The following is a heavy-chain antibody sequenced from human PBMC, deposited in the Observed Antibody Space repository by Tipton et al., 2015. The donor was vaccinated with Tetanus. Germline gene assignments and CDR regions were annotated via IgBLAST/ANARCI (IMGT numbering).Heavy chain of an antibody. D-gene: IGHD3-3*01. CDR2: ISSSSSTI. Sequence: SLRLSCAASEFTFSSYSMNWVRQAPGKGLEWVSYISSSSSTICYADSVKGRFTISRDNSKNTLYLQMNSLRAEDTAVYYCAKATPPNYDFWSGYAYGMDVWGQGTTVTVSS. J-gene: IGHJ6*02. V-gene: IGHV3-48*01. CDR3: AKATPPNYDFWSGYAYGMDV. CDR1: EFTFSSYS.